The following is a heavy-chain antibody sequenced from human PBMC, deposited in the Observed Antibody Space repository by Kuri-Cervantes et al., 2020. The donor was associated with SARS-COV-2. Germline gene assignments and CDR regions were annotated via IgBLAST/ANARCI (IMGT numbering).Heavy chain of an antibody. CDR2: ISYDGSNK. J-gene: IGHJ3*02. D-gene: IGHD1-26*01. CDR3: ARTYSGSYSDAFDI. Sequence: GESLKISCAASGFTFSSYAMHWVRQAPGKGLEWVAVISYDGSNKYYADSVKGRFTISRDNSKNTLYLQMNSLRAEDTAVYYCARTYSGSYSDAFDIWGQGTRVTCSS. CDR1: GFTFSSYA. V-gene: IGHV3-30*04.